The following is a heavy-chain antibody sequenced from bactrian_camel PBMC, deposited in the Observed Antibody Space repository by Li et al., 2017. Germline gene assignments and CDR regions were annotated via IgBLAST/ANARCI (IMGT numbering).Heavy chain of an antibody. V-gene: IGHV3S40*01. CDR3: VKPNPDARGGFDH. J-gene: IGHJ4*01. CDR2: ITASGTT. Sequence: PLVESGGDLVQPGGSLRLSCVASGFPFSANHMSWVRQAPGRRLEWVRSITASGTTSYSNSVRGRFTISRDNAKNTVYLLMNSLKPEDTAVYYCVKPNPDARGGFDHWGQGTQVTVS. CDR1: GFPFSANH. D-gene: IGHD1*01.